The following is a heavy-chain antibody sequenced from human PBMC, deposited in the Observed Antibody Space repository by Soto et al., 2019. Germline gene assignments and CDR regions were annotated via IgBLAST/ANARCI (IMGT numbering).Heavy chain of an antibody. CDR1: GFTVSSNY. J-gene: IGHJ4*02. CDR2: IYSGGST. CDR3: AREWKSAVAGQGYYFDY. D-gene: IGHD6-19*01. V-gene: IGHV3-53*04. Sequence: EVQLVESGGGLVQPGGSLRLSCAASGFTVSSNYMSWVRQAPGKGLEWVSVIYSGGSTYYADSVKGRFTISRHNSKNTLYLKMNSLRAEDTAVYYCAREWKSAVAGQGYYFDYWGQGTLVTVSS.